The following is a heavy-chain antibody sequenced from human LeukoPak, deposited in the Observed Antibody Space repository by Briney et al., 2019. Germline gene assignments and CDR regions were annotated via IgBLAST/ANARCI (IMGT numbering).Heavy chain of an antibody. CDR1: GFTFSNYW. D-gene: IGHD1-26*01. Sequence: GGSLRLSCAASGFTFSNYWMHWLRQAPGGGLVWVSRINTDGSTTTYADSVKGRFTISRYSAKSTLYLQMNSLRAEDTAVYYCARTASYSGNYYGYFQHWGQGILATVSS. V-gene: IGHV3-74*01. J-gene: IGHJ1*01. CDR2: INTDGSTT. CDR3: ARTASYSGNYYGYFQH.